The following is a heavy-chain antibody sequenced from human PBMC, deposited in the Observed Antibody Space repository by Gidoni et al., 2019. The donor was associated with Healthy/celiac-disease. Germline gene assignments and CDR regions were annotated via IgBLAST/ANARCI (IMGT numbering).Heavy chain of an antibody. V-gene: IGHV4-59*01. D-gene: IGHD6-13*01. CDR3: ARDPAGIAAAGFDY. J-gene: IGHJ4*02. Sequence: GYIYYSGSTNYNPSLKSRVTISVDTSKNQFSLKLSSVTAADTAVYYCARDPAGIAAAGFDYWGQGTLVTVSS. CDR2: IYYSGST.